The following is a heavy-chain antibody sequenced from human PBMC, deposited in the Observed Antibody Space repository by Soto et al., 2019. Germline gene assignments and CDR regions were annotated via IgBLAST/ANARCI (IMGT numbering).Heavy chain of an antibody. CDR2: ISSSGTRM. Sequence: QVQLVESGGGLVQPGGSLRLSCTASGFTFSDYYMTLIRQAPGKGLESVSYISSSGTRMYYADSVKGRFTISRDNAKNSLYLQLNSLRAEDTAVYYCAREYYDVLTDYYRYYYIDVWGKGITVTGSS. J-gene: IGHJ6*03. D-gene: IGHD3-9*01. V-gene: IGHV3-11*01. CDR1: GFTFSDYY. CDR3: AREYYDVLTDYYRYYYIDV.